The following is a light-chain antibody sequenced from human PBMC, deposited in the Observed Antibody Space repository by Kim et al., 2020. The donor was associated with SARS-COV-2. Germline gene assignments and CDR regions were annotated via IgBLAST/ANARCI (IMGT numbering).Light chain of an antibody. CDR1: QSVRDND. CDR3: QKYGTSPLLT. V-gene: IGKV3-20*01. CDR2: GAS. Sequence: GERASVACRARQSVRDNDVAGYQKRPGQAPRLLLYGASTRATDIPDRFTGTGSGTDFILTITRLEPEDFAVYYCQKYGTSPLLTFGGGTKVDIK. J-gene: IGKJ4*01.